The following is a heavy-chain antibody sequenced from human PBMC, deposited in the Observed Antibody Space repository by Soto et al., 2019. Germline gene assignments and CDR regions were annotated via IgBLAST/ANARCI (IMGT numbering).Heavy chain of an antibody. V-gene: IGHV3-30*18. J-gene: IGHJ4*02. CDR3: AKDLDSSGYVDY. CDR2: ISYDGSNK. Sequence: HPGGSLRLSCAASGFTFSSYGMHWVRQAPGKGLEWVAVISYDGSNKYYADSVKGRFTISRDNSKNTLYLQMNSLRAEDTAVYYCAKDLDSSGYVDYWGQGTLVTVSS. D-gene: IGHD3-22*01. CDR1: GFTFSSYG.